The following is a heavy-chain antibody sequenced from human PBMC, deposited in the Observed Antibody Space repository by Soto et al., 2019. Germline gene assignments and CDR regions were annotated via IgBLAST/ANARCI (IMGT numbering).Heavy chain of an antibody. V-gene: IGHV3-23*01. CDR2: IGGRGDDI. CDR3: ARIGGSPTYYTGS. J-gene: IGHJ5*02. CDR1: GFTFSNFP. D-gene: IGHD3-10*01. Sequence: EVQLLESGGGLVQPGGSLRLSCEASGFTFSNFPMSWARQVPGKGLEWVSSIGGRGDDIHYADSVKGRFTVSRDNSKNTLYLQMNTLRAEDTSVYYCARIGGSPTYYTGSWGQGTLVTVSS.